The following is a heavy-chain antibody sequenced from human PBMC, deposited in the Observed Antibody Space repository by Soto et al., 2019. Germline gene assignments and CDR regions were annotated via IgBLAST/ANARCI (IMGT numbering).Heavy chain of an antibody. CDR3: ARDRGSDALDF. J-gene: IGHJ4*02. V-gene: IGHV1-18*01. CDR1: GYTFTSYG. Sequence: QVQLVQSGAEVKKPGASVKVSCKASGYTFTSYGISWVRQAPGQGLEWMGWISANNGNTNYAQNLKGRVTITTDTPNSTAYMELRSLRSDDKAVYYCARDRGSDALDFWGQGTLVTVSS. CDR2: ISANNGNT. D-gene: IGHD3-16*01.